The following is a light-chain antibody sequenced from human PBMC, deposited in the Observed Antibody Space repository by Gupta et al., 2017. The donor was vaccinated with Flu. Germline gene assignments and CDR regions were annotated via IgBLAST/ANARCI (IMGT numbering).Light chain of an antibody. CDR1: SSNIGINP. CDR2: NNN. J-gene: IGLJ3*02. V-gene: IGLV1-44*01. CDR3: AAWDDSLYGPV. Sequence: SSSNIGINPVNWYQQFPGTDPKVRINNNNQRPSGIPDQLSGSETGSSASLAISGLQSEDEADYYCAAWDDSLYGPVFGGGTKLTVL.